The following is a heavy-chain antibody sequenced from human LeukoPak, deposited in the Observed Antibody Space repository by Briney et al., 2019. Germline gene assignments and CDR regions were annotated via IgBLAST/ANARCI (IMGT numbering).Heavy chain of an antibody. CDR2: IKQDGSEK. Sequence: GGSLRLSCAASGFTFSSYWMSWVRQAPGKGLEWLANIKQDGSEKYYVDSVKGRFTISRDNDKNSLFLQMTSLRAEDTAVYYCARVGGRYSPLGYWGQGTLVTVSP. CDR1: GFTFSSYW. CDR3: ARVGGRYSPLGY. D-gene: IGHD3-16*02. J-gene: IGHJ4*02. V-gene: IGHV3-7*01.